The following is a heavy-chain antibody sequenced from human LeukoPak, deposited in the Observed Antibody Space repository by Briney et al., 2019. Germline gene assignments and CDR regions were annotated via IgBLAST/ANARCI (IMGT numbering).Heavy chain of an antibody. CDR1: GFTFSSYS. D-gene: IGHD3-22*01. CDR3: ARDQGRYYDSSGHEYFQH. Sequence: PGGSLRLSCAASGFTFSSYSMNWVRQAPGKGLEWVSYISISSSTIYYEDSVKGRFTISRDNAKNSLYLQMNSLRDEDTAVYYCARDQGRYYDSSGHEYFQHWGQGTLVTVSS. J-gene: IGHJ1*01. CDR2: ISISSSTI. V-gene: IGHV3-48*02.